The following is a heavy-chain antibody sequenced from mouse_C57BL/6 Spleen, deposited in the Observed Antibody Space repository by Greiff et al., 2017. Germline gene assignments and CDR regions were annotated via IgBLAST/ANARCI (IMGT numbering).Heavy chain of an antibody. CDR1: GFTFSDAW. CDR2: IRNKANNHAT. D-gene: IGHD2-4*01. Sequence: EVKVEESGGGLVQPGGSMKLSCAASGFTFSDAWMDWVRQSPEKGLEWVAEIRNKANNHATYYAESVKGRFTISRDDSKSSVYLQMNSVRAEDTGIYYCTPYDYDGFAYWGQGTLVTVSA. J-gene: IGHJ3*01. CDR3: TPYDYDGFAY. V-gene: IGHV6-6*01.